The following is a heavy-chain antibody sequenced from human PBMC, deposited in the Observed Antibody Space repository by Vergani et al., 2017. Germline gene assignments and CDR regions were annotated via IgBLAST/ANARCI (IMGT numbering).Heavy chain of an antibody. Sequence: QVQLQQWGAGLLKPSETLSLTCAVYGGSFSGYYWSWIRQPPGKGLEWIGEINHSGSTNYNPSLKSRVTISVDTSKNQFSLKLSSVTAADTAVYYCARGVSGNSPGFDPWGQGTLVTVSS. J-gene: IGHJ5*02. V-gene: IGHV4-34*01. CDR3: ARGVSGNSPGFDP. CDR1: GGSFSGYY. CDR2: INHSGST. D-gene: IGHD1-20*01.